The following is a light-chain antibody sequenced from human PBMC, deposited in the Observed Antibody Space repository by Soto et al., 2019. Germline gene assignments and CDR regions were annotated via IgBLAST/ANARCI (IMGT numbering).Light chain of an antibody. V-gene: IGKV4-1*01. Sequence: DLVMTQSPDSLAVSLGERATINCKSSQSVLYSSNNKNYLAWYQQKPGQPPKLLIYWASTRESGVPDRFSGSGSGTDFPLTISSLQAEDVAVYYCQQYYSTPFTFGPGTKVDIK. CDR3: QQYYSTPFT. CDR1: QSVLYSSNNKNY. CDR2: WAS. J-gene: IGKJ3*01.